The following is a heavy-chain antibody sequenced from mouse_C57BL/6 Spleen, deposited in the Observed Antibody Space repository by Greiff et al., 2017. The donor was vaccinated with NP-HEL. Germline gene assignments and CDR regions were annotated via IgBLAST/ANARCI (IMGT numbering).Heavy chain of an antibody. J-gene: IGHJ1*03. CDR2: ISDGGSYT. D-gene: IGHD1-1*01. CDR1: GFTFSSYA. CDR3: ERERTDGSRYFDV. Sequence: EVKLVESGGGLVKPGGSLKLSCAASGFTFSSYAMSWVRQTPEKRLEWVATISDGGSYTYYPDNVKGRFTISRDNAKNNLYLQMSHLKSEDTAMYYCERERTDGSRYFDVWGTGTTVTVSS. V-gene: IGHV5-4*01.